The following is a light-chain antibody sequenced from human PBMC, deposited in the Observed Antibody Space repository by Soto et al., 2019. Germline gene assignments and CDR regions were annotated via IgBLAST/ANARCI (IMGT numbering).Light chain of an antibody. CDR2: DAS. V-gene: IGKV1-5*01. CDR1: QSISTW. CDR3: QQYDTYSCT. Sequence: DIQMTQSPSTLSASVGDRVTITCRASQSISTWLAWYQQKPGKPPKVLIYDASSLESGVPSRFSGSGSGTEFTLTISSLQPDDFATYYCQQYDTYSCTFGQGTKLEIK. J-gene: IGKJ2*01.